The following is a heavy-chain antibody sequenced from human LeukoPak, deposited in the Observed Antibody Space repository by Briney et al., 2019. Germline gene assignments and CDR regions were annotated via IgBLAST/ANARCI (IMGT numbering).Heavy chain of an antibody. CDR2: SNPNSGGT. V-gene: IGHV1-2*02. Sequence: ASVKVSCKASGYTFTGYYMHWVRQAPGQGREWMGWSNPNSGGTNYAQKVQCRVSMTSGRPISTAYMELGKLRAGDTAGYYVSXXXGLDXXGQGTLVTVSS. J-gene: IGHJ4*02. CDR1: GYTFTGYY. CDR3: SXXXGLDX.